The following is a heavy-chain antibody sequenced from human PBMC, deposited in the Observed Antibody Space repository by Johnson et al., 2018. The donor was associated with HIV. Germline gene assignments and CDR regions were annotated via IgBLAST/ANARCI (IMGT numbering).Heavy chain of an antibody. CDR2: IRSKANNYAT. J-gene: IGHJ3*02. CDR3: PYAFDI. CDR1: GFFFSGSA. Sequence: VQLVESGGGLVQPGGSLKLSCAASGFFFSGSAMHWVRQASGKGLEWVGRIRSKANNYATTYAASLKGRFTITRDESKNTAYLQMNSLKTEDTAVYYCPYAFDIWGQGTMVTVSS. V-gene: IGHV3-73*02.